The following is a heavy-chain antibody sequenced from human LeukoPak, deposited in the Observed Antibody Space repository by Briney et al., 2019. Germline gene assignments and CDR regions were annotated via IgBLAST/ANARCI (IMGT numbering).Heavy chain of an antibody. Sequence: PSETLSLTCTVSGGSICSSSYYWGWIRQPPGKGLEWIGSIYYSGSTYYNPSLKSRVTMSGDTSKNQFSLKLTSVTAADTAVYYCARDLRSGFLSVYYMDVWGKGTTVTVSS. CDR3: ARDLRSGFLSVYYMDV. CDR1: GGSICSSSYY. J-gene: IGHJ6*03. D-gene: IGHD6-19*01. V-gene: IGHV4-39*07. CDR2: IYYSGST.